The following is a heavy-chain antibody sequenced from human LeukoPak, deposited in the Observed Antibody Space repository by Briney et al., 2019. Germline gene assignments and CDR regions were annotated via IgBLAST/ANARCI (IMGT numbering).Heavy chain of an antibody. D-gene: IGHD3-22*01. Sequence: GESLKISCKGSGYSFTSYWIGWVRQMPGKGLGWMGIIYPGDSDTRYSPSFQGQVSISADKSIGTAYLQWSSLKASDTAMYYCARLIEDSSGYIEQIYYFDYWGQGTLVTVSS. CDR3: ARLIEDSSGYIEQIYYFDY. V-gene: IGHV5-51*01. CDR2: IYPGDSDT. CDR1: GYSFTSYW. J-gene: IGHJ4*02.